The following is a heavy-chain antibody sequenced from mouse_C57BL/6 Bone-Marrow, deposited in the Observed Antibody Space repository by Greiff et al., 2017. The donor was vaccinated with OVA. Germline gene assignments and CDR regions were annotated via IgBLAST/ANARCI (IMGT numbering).Heavy chain of an antibody. D-gene: IGHD2-3*01. J-gene: IGHJ3*01. CDR1: GYTFTSYW. CDR2: IDPSDSYT. Sequence: QVQLQQPGAELVMPGASVTLSCKASGYTFTSYWMHWVKQRPGQGLEWIGEIDPSDSYTNSNQKFKGKSTLTVDKSSSPAYMQLSSLTSEDSAVYYCARSGWFFFAYWGQGTLVTVSA. V-gene: IGHV1-69*01. CDR3: ARSGWFFFAY.